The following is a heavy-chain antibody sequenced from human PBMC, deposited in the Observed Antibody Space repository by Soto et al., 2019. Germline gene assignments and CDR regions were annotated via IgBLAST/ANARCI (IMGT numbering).Heavy chain of an antibody. Sequence: PGGSLRLSCAASGFTFSSYGMSWVRQAPRKGLEWVSAIRGSADSANYADSAKGRFTISRDNSKNMLYLQMNSLRADDTAVYYCAKHLWFGESVFDPWGQGTLVTV. CDR2: IRGSADSA. CDR3: AKHLWFGESVFDP. D-gene: IGHD3-10*01. CDR1: GFTFSSYG. J-gene: IGHJ5*02. V-gene: IGHV3-23*01.